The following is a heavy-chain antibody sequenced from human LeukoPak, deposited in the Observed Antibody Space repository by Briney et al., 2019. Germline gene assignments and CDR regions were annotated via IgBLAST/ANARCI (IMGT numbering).Heavy chain of an antibody. CDR1: GFTFSSYS. V-gene: IGHV3-48*04. CDR2: ISSASGSI. Sequence: GGSLRLSCAASGFTFSSYSMNWVRQAPGKGLEWVSYISSASGSIYYADSVKGRFTISRDNAKNSLFLQMNSLRAEDTAVYYCARDDYFGSGSYREGGYNWLDPWGQGTLVTVSS. J-gene: IGHJ5*02. D-gene: IGHD3-10*01. CDR3: ARDDYFGSGSYREGGYNWLDP.